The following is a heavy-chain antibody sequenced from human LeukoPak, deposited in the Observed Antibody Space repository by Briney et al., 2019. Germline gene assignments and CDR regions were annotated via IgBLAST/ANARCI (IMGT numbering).Heavy chain of an antibody. CDR2: ISNSGGTT. Sequence: GGSLRLSCAASGFTFSSYGMSWVRQAPGKGLEWVSGISNSGGTTYYADSVKGRFTISRDNSKNALYLQMNSLRAEDTALYYCAKDRNSGNYYQTGDFHYWGQGILVTVSS. J-gene: IGHJ4*02. CDR3: AKDRNSGNYYQTGDFHY. D-gene: IGHD1-26*01. V-gene: IGHV3-23*01. CDR1: GFTFSSYG.